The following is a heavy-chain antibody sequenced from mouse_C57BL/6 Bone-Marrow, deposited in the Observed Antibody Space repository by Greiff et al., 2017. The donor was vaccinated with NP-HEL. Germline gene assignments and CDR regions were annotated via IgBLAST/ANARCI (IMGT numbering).Heavy chain of an antibody. CDR2: ISSGGSYT. CDR3: ARRLGTVGFDY. CDR1: GFTFSSYG. V-gene: IGHV5-6*02. Sequence: EVKLMESGGDLVKPGGSLKLSCAASGFTFSSYGMSWVRQTPDKRLEWVATISSGGSYTYYPDSVKGRFTISRDNAKNTLYLQMSSLKYEDTAMYYCARRLGTVGFDYWGQGTTLTVSS. J-gene: IGHJ2*01. D-gene: IGHD3-3*01.